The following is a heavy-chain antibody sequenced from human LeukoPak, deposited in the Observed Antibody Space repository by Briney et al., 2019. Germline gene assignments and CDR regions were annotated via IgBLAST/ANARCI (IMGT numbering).Heavy chain of an antibody. V-gene: IGHV4-38-2*01. CDR2: IYYSGST. CDR1: GYSLSSSYY. Sequence: SETLSLTCAVSGYSLSSSYYWGWIRQPPGKGLEWIGSIYYSGSTYYNPSLKSRVTISVDTSTNQFSLKLSSVTAADTAVYYCARGDYYDRTGAFDIWGQGTWSPSLQ. D-gene: IGHD3-22*01. CDR3: ARGDYYDRTGAFDI. J-gene: IGHJ3*02.